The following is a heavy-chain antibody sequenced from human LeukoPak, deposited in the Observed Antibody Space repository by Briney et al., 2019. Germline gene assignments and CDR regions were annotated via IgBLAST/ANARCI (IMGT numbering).Heavy chain of an antibody. Sequence: SETLSLACTVSGGSISSSSYYWGWIRQPPGKGLEWIGSIYYSGSTYYNPSLKSRVTISVDTSKNQFSLKLSSVTAADTAVYYCARTSSRSTPFDYWGQGTLVTVSS. V-gene: IGHV4-39*01. CDR3: ARTSSRSTPFDY. CDR1: GGSISSSSYY. D-gene: IGHD5-24*01. J-gene: IGHJ4*02. CDR2: IYYSGST.